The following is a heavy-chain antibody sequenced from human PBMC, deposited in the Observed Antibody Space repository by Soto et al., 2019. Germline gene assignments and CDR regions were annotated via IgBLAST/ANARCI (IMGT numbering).Heavy chain of an antibody. CDR1: GYTLTELS. CDR2: FDPEDGET. D-gene: IGHD2-2*01. V-gene: IGHV1-24*01. J-gene: IGHJ4*02. Sequence: QVQLVQSGAEVKKPGASVKVSCKVSGYTLTELSMHWVRQAPGKGLEWMGGFDPEDGETIYAQKFQGRVTMTEDTSTDTADMELSSLRSEDTAVYYCAISGRTRNIVVVPAAMLGFDYWGQGTLVTVSS. CDR3: AISGRTRNIVVVPAAMLGFDY.